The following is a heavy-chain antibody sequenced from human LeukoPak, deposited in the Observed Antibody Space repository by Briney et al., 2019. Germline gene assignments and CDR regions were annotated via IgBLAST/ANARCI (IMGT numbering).Heavy chain of an antibody. CDR2: ISGSGSTT. Sequence: GGSLRLSCAASGFTFSNAWMSWVRQAPGKGLEWVSAISGSGSTTYYADSVKGRFTFSRDNSKNILYLQMNCLRAEDTAVYYCAKSYYDILTGNSASYYYYGMDVWGQGTTVTVSS. CDR3: AKSYYDILTGNSASYYYYGMDV. V-gene: IGHV3-23*01. D-gene: IGHD3-9*01. CDR1: GFTFSNAW. J-gene: IGHJ6*02.